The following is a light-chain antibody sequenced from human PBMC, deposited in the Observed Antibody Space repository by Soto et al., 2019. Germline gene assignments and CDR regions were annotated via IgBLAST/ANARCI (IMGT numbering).Light chain of an antibody. CDR3: QQFNAYPLT. V-gene: IGKV1-9*01. CDR1: QGISDY. J-gene: IGKJ4*01. CDR2: GAS. Sequence: DIQLTQSPSFLSASVGDRVTISCRASQGISDYLAWYQQKPGKAPKLLISGASTLQSGVPPRFSGSASGTAFTLTISILHPEDFATYFCQQFNAYPLTFGGGTKLEIK.